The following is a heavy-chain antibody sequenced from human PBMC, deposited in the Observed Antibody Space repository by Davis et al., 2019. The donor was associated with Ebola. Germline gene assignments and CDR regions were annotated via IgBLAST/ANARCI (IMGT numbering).Heavy chain of an antibody. D-gene: IGHD5-12*01. V-gene: IGHV1-69*13. CDR1: GGTFSSYA. CDR3: ARDGAGLPGSDY. Sequence: SVKVSCKASGGTFSSYAISWVRQAPGQGLEWMGGIIPIFGTANYAQKFQGRVTITADESTSTAYMELSSLRSEDTPVYYCARDGAGLPGSDYWGQGTLVTVSS. J-gene: IGHJ4*02. CDR2: IIPIFGTA.